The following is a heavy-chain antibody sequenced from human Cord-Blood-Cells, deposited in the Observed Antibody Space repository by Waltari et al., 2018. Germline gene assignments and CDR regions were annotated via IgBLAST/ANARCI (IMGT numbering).Heavy chain of an antibody. CDR1: GGTFSSDA. V-gene: IGHV1-69*01. CDR3: ARDAIAARPYYYGMDV. D-gene: IGHD6-6*01. Sequence: QVQLEQSGAEAKKPGSSVKVSCKTSGGTFSSDAISGVSQAPGQGLEWMGVIIPIFGTANYAQKFQGRVTITADESTSTAYMELSSLRSEDTAVYYCARDAIAARPYYYGMDVWGQGTTVTVSS. J-gene: IGHJ6*02. CDR2: IIPIFGTA.